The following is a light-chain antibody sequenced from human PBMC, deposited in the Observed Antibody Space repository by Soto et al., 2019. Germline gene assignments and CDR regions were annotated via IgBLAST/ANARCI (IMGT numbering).Light chain of an antibody. V-gene: IGLV3-21*01. J-gene: IGLJ2*01. Sequence: SYELTQPPSVSVAPGETARVSCGGNNVGSRSDHRYQQKPGQAPFLVIYYDSDRPSGIPERFSGSNSGNTATLIISRVEAGDEADYYCQVWEATGDQVVFGGGTKVTV. CDR1: NVGSRS. CDR2: YDS. CDR3: QVWEATGDQVV.